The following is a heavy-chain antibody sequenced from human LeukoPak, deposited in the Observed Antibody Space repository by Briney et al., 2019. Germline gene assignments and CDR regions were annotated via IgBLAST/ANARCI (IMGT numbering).Heavy chain of an antibody. J-gene: IGHJ4*02. D-gene: IGHD4-17*01. CDR1: GFRFTNAW. CDR2: IKSRTDGGTT. Sequence: GGSLRRSCAASGFRFTNAWMSWVRQAPGKGLEWVGHIKSRTDGGTTDYAAPVKDRFSISRDDSKDTLYLQMNSLKTEDIAVYYCATEYYGAYNYWGQGTLVAVSS. V-gene: IGHV3-15*01. CDR3: ATEYYGAYNY.